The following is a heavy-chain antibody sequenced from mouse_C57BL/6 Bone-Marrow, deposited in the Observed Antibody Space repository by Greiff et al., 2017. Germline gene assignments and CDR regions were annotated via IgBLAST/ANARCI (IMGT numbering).Heavy chain of an antibody. CDR3: ARTSYEYDGYYYAMDY. CDR2: IWTGGGT. Sequence: VKLVESGPGLVAPSQSLSITCTVSGFSLTSYAISWVRQPPGKGLEWLGVIWTGGGTNYNSALKSRLSISKDNSKSQVFLKMNSLQTDDTARYYCARTSYEYDGYYYAMDYWGQGTSVTVSS. D-gene: IGHD2-4*01. V-gene: IGHV2-9-1*01. J-gene: IGHJ4*01. CDR1: GFSLTSYA.